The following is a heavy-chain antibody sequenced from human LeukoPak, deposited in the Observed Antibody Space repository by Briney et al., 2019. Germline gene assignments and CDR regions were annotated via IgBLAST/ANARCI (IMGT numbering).Heavy chain of an antibody. CDR1: GGSISSSSYY. D-gene: IGHD3-3*01. J-gene: IGHJ4*02. V-gene: IGHV4-39*01. Sequence: PSETLSLTCTVSGGSISSSSYYWGWIRQPPGKGLEWIGSIYYSGSTYYSPSLKSRVTISVDTSKNQFSLKLSSVTAADTAVYYCARLSDFWSGYYTDRTLYYFDYWGQGTLVTVSS. CDR2: IYYSGST. CDR3: ARLSDFWSGYYTDRTLYYFDY.